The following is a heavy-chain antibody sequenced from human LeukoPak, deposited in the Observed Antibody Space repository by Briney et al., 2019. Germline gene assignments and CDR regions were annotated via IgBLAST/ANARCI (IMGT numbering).Heavy chain of an antibody. J-gene: IGHJ3*02. V-gene: IGHV3-74*01. CDR3: AIRDGYNTGAFDI. D-gene: IGHD5-24*01. CDR1: GNYW. Sequence: PGGSLRLSCAASGNYWMHWVRQAPGKGLVWVSHINSDGSWTSYADSVKGRFTISKDNAKNTVYLQMNSLRAEDTAVYYCAIRDGYNTGAFDIWGQGTMVTVSS. CDR2: INSDGSWT.